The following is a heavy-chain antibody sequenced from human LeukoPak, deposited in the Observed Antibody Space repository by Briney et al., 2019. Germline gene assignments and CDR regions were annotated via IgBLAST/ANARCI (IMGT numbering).Heavy chain of an antibody. V-gene: IGHV1-69*05. D-gene: IGHD3-3*01. Sequence: SVKVSCKASVGTISSSAISCVRQAPGQGLEWMGGINPIFGTANYAQKFQGRVTITTDESTSTAYMELSSLRSEDTAVYYCARSQITISTPTEVEYFDYWGQGTLVTVSS. J-gene: IGHJ4*02. CDR3: ARSQITISTPTEVEYFDY. CDR1: VGTISSSA. CDR2: INPIFGTA.